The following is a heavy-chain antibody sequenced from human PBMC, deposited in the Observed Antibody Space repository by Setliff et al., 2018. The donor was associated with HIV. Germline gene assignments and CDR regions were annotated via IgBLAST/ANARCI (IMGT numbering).Heavy chain of an antibody. V-gene: IGHV1-69*13. CDR2: IIPIFGTA. CDR1: GGTFSSYA. CDR3: ARGVPLLPPHY. D-gene: IGHD2-21*02. J-gene: IGHJ4*02. Sequence: GASVKVSCKASGGTFSSYAISWVRQAPGQGLEWMGGIIPIFGTANYAQKFQGRVTITADESTSTAYMELSSLRPEDTAVYYCARGVPLLPPHYWGQGTLVTVSS.